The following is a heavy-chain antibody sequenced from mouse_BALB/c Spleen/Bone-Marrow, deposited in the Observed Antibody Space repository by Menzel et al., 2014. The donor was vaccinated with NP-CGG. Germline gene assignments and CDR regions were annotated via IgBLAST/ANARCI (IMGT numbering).Heavy chain of an antibody. Sequence: QVQLQQSGPGLVAPSQSLSITCTVSGFSLTSYDINWIRQPPGKGLEWLGVIWTGGGTNYNSAFMSRLSISKDNSKSQVFLKMNSLQTDDTAIYYCVRRYYDSSYGWYFDVWGAGTTVTVSS. J-gene: IGHJ1*01. V-gene: IGHV2-9-2*01. CDR3: VRRYYDSSYGWYFDV. D-gene: IGHD1-1*01. CDR1: GFSLTSYD. CDR2: IWTGGGT.